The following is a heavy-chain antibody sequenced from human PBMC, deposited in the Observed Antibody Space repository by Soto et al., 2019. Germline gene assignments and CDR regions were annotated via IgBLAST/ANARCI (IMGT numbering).Heavy chain of an antibody. CDR2: ISAYNGNT. CDR1: GYTFTSYG. CDR3: ARDLLLFGEGYSGYDPRAPNDY. Sequence: GASVKVSCKASGYTFTSYGISWVRQAPGQGLEWMGWISAYNGNTNYAQKLQGRVTMTTDTSTSTAYMELRSLRSDDTAVYYCARDLLLFGEGYSGYDPRAPNDYWGQGTLVTVSS. D-gene: IGHD5-12*01. V-gene: IGHV1-18*01. J-gene: IGHJ4*02.